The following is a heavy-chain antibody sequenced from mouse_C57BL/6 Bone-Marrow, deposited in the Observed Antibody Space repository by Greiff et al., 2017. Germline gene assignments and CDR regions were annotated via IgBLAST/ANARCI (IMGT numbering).Heavy chain of an antibody. CDR2: ISDGGSYT. Sequence: EVKLMASGGGLVKPGGSLKLSCAASGFTFSSYAMSWVRQTPEKRLEWVATISDGGSYTYYPDNVKGRFTISRDNAKNNLYLQMRHLKSEDTAMYYCARGYGNYWYFDVWGTGTTVTVSS. CDR1: GFTFSSYA. J-gene: IGHJ1*03. D-gene: IGHD2-1*01. CDR3: ARGYGNYWYFDV. V-gene: IGHV5-4*03.